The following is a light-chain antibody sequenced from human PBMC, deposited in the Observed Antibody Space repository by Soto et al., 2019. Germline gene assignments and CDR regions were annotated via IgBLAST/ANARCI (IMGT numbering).Light chain of an antibody. V-gene: IGKV1-5*01. Sequence: GDRVTITCRTSQSISRWLAWYPQKPGKAPKLLIRDASTLNGGVPSRFSGSGSGTEFTLTVSSLQPDDFSTYYCQQYESYPFTFGPGTKVSIK. CDR3: QQYESYPFT. J-gene: IGKJ3*01. CDR2: DAS. CDR1: QSISRW.